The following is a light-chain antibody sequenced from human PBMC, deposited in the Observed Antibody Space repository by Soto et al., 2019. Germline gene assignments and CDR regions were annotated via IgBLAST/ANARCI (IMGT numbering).Light chain of an antibody. Sequence: EIVLTQSPATLSLSPGERATLSCRASQSVGGHLAWYQQKPGQAPRLLIYDASDRATGIPARFSGSGSETDFTLTISSLEPDDFAVYYCQQRNNWPPSLTFGQGTRLEI. CDR3: QQRNNWPPSLT. CDR2: DAS. CDR1: QSVGGH. V-gene: IGKV3-11*01. J-gene: IGKJ5*01.